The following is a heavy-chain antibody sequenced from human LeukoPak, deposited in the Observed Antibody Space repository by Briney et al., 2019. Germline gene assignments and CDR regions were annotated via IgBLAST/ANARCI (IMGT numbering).Heavy chain of an antibody. CDR1: GFTFSSYG. V-gene: IGHV3-23*01. J-gene: IGHJ4*02. Sequence: QPGGSLRLSCAASGFTFSSYGMHWVRQAPGKGLEWVPAISGSGGSTYYADSVKGRFTISRDNSKNTLYLQMNSLRAEDTAVYYCAKDRRYGSGSYYFDYWGQGTLVTVSS. CDR3: AKDRRYGSGSYYFDY. CDR2: ISGSGGST. D-gene: IGHD3-10*01.